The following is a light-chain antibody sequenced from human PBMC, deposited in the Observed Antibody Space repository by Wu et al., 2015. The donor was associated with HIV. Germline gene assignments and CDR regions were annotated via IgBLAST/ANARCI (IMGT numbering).Light chain of an antibody. V-gene: IGKV3-15*01. CDR2: ETS. Sequence: EVVLTQSPATLSVSPGERATLSCRASQSVGSTLAWYQQKPGQAPKLLIYETSTRAADIPARFSGSGSGTEFTLTISSMQSEDSAVYYCQQYVNWPRTFGQGTKVEIK. CDR1: QSVGST. J-gene: IGKJ1*01. CDR3: QQYVNWPRT.